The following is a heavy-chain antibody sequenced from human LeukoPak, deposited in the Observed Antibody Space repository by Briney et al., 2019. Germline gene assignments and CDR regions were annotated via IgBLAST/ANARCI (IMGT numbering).Heavy chain of an antibody. Sequence: SETLSLTCTVPGYSISSGYYWGWIRQPPGKGLEWIGSIYHSGSTYYNPSLKSRVTISVDTSKNQFSLKLSSVTAADTAVYYCARGHDSSGYYYEYFDYWGQGTLVTVSS. J-gene: IGHJ4*02. V-gene: IGHV4-38-2*02. CDR1: GYSISSGYY. CDR3: ARGHDSSGYYYEYFDY. CDR2: IYHSGST. D-gene: IGHD3-22*01.